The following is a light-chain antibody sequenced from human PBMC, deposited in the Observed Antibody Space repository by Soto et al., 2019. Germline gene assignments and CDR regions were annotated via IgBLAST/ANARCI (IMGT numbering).Light chain of an antibody. V-gene: IGLV2-14*01. CDR3: GTWDKSLSAGV. CDR1: SSDIGGYNY. Sequence: QSALTQPASVSGSPGQSITISCTGTSSDIGGYNYVSWYQQHPGNAPKLIIYDVTNRPSGVSNRFSGSKSGDTASLTISGLLAEDEADYYCGTWDKSLSAGVFGGGTKLTVL. J-gene: IGLJ3*02. CDR2: DVT.